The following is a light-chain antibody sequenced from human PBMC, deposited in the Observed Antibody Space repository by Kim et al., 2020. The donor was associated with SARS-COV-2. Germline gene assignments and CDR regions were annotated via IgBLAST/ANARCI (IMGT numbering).Light chain of an antibody. CDR3: NSRDTSGNRVV. V-gene: IGLV3-19*01. CDR2: DQN. Sequence: ALGQTVRLKCQGDSLRRYYGSWYQQKPGQDPTLVVYDQNIRPSGIPDRYSGSNSEDTASLTITGSQADDEADYYCNSRDTSGNRVVFGGGTQLTVL. J-gene: IGLJ2*01. CDR1: SLRRYY.